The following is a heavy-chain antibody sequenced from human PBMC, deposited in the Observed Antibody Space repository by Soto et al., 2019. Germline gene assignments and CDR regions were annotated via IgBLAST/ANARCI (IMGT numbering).Heavy chain of an antibody. J-gene: IGHJ4*02. CDR3: AKGHYYYSSGYSRGNYFDY. Sequence: EVQLLDSGGGLVQPGGSLRLSCAASGFTFSSFAMTWVRQAPGKGLEWVSAISGSGASTYYADSVKGRFTISRDSSKNTLYLQMNSLRAEDTAVYYCAKGHYYYSSGYSRGNYFDYWGQGTLVTVSS. CDR1: GFTFSSFA. V-gene: IGHV3-23*01. CDR2: ISGSGAST. D-gene: IGHD3-22*01.